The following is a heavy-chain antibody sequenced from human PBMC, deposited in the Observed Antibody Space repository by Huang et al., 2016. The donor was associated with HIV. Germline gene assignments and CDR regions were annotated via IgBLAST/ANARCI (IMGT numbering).Heavy chain of an antibody. D-gene: IGHD6-19*01. J-gene: IGHJ4*02. Sequence: QVQLVQSGAEVKKPGASVKVSCKASGYTFTKYALHCVRQAPGQRLEWMGWINAGNGNTRYSQQFQGRFTITRDTSASAVYMELSSLRSQDTAVYYCARDHTYSSGLPYFDYWGQGTLVTVSS. CDR2: INAGNGNT. V-gene: IGHV1-3*01. CDR3: ARDHTYSSGLPYFDY. CDR1: GYTFTKYA.